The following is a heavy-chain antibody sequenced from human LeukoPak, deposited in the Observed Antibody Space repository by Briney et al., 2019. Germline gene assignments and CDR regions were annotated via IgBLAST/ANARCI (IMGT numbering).Heavy chain of an antibody. CDR2: MNPNSGNT. D-gene: IGHD6-19*01. CDR1: GYTSTSYD. Sequence: ASVKVSCKASGYTSTSYDINWVRQATGQGLEWMGWMNPNSGNTGYAQKFQGRVTMTRNTSISTAYMELSSLRSEDTAVYYCARGGSSGWGFDYWGQGTLVTVSS. J-gene: IGHJ4*02. V-gene: IGHV1-8*01. CDR3: ARGGSSGWGFDY.